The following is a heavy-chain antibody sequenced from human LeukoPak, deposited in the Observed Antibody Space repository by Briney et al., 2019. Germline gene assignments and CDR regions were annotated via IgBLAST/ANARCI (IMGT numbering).Heavy chain of an antibody. CDR3: ARGYGAFDI. Sequence: SQTLSLTCAVSGGSISSGGYSWSWIRQPPGKGLEWIGYIYHSGSTYYNPSLKSRVTISVDRSKNQFSLKLSSVTAADTAVYYCARGYGAFDIWGQGTMATVSS. CDR1: GGSISSGGYS. V-gene: IGHV4-30-2*01. D-gene: IGHD1-14*01. CDR2: IYHSGST. J-gene: IGHJ3*02.